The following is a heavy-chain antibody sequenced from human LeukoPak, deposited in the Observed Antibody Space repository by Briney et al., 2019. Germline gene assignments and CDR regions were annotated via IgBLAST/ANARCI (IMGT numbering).Heavy chain of an antibody. D-gene: IGHD3-10*01. CDR1: GGSISSGPYC. Sequence: PSETLSLTCTVSGGSISSGPYCWSWIRQPAGKGLEWIGHIHTSGNTNYNPSLKSRVTISVDTSKNQFSLKLSSVTAADTAVYYCARLITMVRGVDYWGHGTLVTVSS. CDR2: IHTSGNT. J-gene: IGHJ4*01. CDR3: ARLITMVRGVDY. V-gene: IGHV4-61*09.